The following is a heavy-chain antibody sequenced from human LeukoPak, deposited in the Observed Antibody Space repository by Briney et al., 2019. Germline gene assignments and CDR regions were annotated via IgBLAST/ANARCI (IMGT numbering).Heavy chain of an antibody. Sequence: GGSLRLSCAASGFTFSSYAMSWVRQAPGKGLEWVSAVSGSGGNTFYADSVKGRFTISRDNSKNTLYLQMNSRRAEDTALYYCAKEVVPSSYADYWGQGTLVTVSS. CDR2: VSGSGGNT. D-gene: IGHD2-15*01. V-gene: IGHV3-23*01. CDR3: AKEVVPSSYADY. J-gene: IGHJ4*02. CDR1: GFTFSSYA.